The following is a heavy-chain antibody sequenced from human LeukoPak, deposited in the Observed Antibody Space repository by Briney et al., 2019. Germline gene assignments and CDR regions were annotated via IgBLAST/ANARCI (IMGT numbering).Heavy chain of an antibody. CDR3: AKASLRYCSSASCWHYFDY. V-gene: IGHV3-30*02. CDR1: GFTFSSYG. J-gene: IGHJ4*02. CDR2: IRYDGSNK. Sequence: GVSLRLSCAASGFTFSSYGMHWVRQAPGKGLEWVAFIRYDGSNKYYADSVKGRSTISRDNSKNTLYLQMNSLRAEDTAVYYCAKASLRYCSSASCWHYFDYWGQGTLVTVSS. D-gene: IGHD2-2*01.